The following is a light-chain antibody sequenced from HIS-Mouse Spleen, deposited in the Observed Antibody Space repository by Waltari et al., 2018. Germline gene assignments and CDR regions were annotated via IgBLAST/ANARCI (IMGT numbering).Light chain of an antibody. CDR3: AAWDDSLNGPV. V-gene: IGLV1-44*01. CDR2: SNN. CDR1: SSNIGRNT. J-gene: IGLJ3*02. Sequence: QSVLTQPPSASGTPGPRVTISCSGSSSNIGRNTVNWYQQPPGTAPKLLIYSNNQRPSGVPDRFSGSKSGTSASLAISGLQSEDEADYYCAAWDDSLNGPVFGGGTKLTVL.